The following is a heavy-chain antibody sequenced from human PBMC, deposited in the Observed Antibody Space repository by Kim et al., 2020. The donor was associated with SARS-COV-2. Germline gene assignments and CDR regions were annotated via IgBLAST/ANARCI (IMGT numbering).Heavy chain of an antibody. CDR3: ARGWEILNYYYGMDV. D-gene: IGHD1-26*01. V-gene: IGHV3-20*01. CDR1: GFTFDDYG. Sequence: GGSLRLSCAASGFTFDDYGMSWVRQAPGKGLEWVSGINWNGGSTGYADSVKGRFTISRDNAKNSLYLQMNSLRAEDTALYHCARGWEILNYYYGMDVWGQGTTVTVSS. CDR2: INWNGGST. J-gene: IGHJ6*02.